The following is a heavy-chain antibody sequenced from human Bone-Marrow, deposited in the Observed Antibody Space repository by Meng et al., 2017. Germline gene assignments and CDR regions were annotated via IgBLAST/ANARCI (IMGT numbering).Heavy chain of an antibody. J-gene: IGHJ5*02. V-gene: IGHV1-18*01. Sequence: QGQLVQLGGEVKKPGASVKVACKASGYTFTSYGISWVRQAPGQGLEWMGWISAYKGNTNYVQKFQGRVTMTTDTSTSTAYMELRSLRSDDTAVYYCARASTVVTRSSFDPRGQGTLVTVFS. D-gene: IGHD4-23*01. CDR1: GYTFTSYG. CDR2: ISAYKGNT. CDR3: ARASTVVTRSSFDP.